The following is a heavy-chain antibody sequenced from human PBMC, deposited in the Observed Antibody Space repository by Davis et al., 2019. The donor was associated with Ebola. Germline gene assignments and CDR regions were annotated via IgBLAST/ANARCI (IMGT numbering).Heavy chain of an antibody. CDR3: AKDIKYSSGWYFDY. CDR2: ISWNSGSI. Sequence: SLKISCAASGFTFADYAMHWVRQAPGKGLEWVSGISWNSGSIGYADSVKGRFTISRDNAKNSLYLQMNSLRAEDTALYYCAKDIKYSSGWYFDYWGQGTLVTVSS. D-gene: IGHD6-19*01. J-gene: IGHJ4*02. CDR1: GFTFADYA. V-gene: IGHV3-9*01.